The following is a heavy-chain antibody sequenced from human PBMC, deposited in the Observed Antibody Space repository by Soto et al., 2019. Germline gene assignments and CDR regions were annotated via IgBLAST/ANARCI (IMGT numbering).Heavy chain of an antibody. J-gene: IGHJ3*02. V-gene: IGHV3-11*01. D-gene: IGHD3-3*01. Sequence: GGSLRLSCAASGFTFSDYYMSWIRQAPGKGLEWVSYISSSGSTIYYADSVKGRSTISRDNAKNSLYLQMNSLRAEDTAVYYCARGQGLLRFLEWLTPFDIWGQGTMVTVSS. CDR1: GFTFSDYY. CDR3: ARGQGLLRFLEWLTPFDI. CDR2: ISSSGSTI.